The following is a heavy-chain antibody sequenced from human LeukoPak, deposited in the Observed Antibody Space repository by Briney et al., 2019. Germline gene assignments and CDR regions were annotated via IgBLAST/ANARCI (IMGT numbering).Heavy chain of an antibody. V-gene: IGHV3-21*01. CDR2: ISSSSSYI. D-gene: IGHD3-3*01. Sequence: PGGSLRLSCAASGFTFSSYSMNWVRQAPGKGLEWVSSISSSSSYIYYADSVKGRFTISRDNAKNSLYLQMNSLRAEDTAVYYCARDPGQYDFWSGYLRLNWFDPWGQGTLVTVSS. CDR1: GFTFSSYS. J-gene: IGHJ5*02. CDR3: ARDPGQYDFWSGYLRLNWFDP.